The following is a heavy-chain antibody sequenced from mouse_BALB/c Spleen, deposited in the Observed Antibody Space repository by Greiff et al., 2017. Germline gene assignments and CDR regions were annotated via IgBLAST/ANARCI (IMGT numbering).Heavy chain of an antibody. J-gene: IGHJ3*01. CDR3: ARDGYDGAWFAY. V-gene: IGHV1-14*01. CDR1: GYTFTSYV. D-gene: IGHD2-2*01. CDR2: INPYNDGT. Sequence: VHVKQSGPELVKPGASVKMSCKASGYTFTSYVMHWVKQKPGQGLEWIGYINPYNDGTKYNEKFKGKATLTSDKSSSTAYMELSSLTSEDSAVYYCARDGYDGAWFAYWGQGTLVTVSA.